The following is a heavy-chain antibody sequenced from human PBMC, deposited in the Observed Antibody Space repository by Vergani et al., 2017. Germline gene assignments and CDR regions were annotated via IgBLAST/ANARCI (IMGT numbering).Heavy chain of an antibody. J-gene: IGHJ4*02. CDR1: GFSFSSHA. CDR2: ISGTGGSA. CDR3: ARDRNSWGIKDGSLDY. D-gene: IGHD7-27*01. Sequence: EVRLLQSGGGLGQPGGSLRLSCEASGFSFSSHAMAWVRQAPGKGLEWVAVISGTGGSAYNAKSVKDRFTISRDNSQNTAYLQLKSLSADDTAIYYCARDRNSWGIKDGSLDYWGQGILVTVSS. V-gene: IGHV3-23*01.